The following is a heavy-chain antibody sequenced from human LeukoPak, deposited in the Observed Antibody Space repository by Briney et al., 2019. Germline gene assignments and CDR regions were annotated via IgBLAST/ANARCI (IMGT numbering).Heavy chain of an antibody. J-gene: IGHJ3*02. CDR1: GGTFSSYA. CDR3: AGRGYDDAFDI. Sequence: GASVKVSCKASGGTFSSYAISWVRQAPGQGLEWMGGIIPIFGTANYAQKFQGRVTITADKSTSTAYMELSSLRSEDTAVYYCAGRGYDDAFDIWGQGTMVTVSS. D-gene: IGHD5-12*01. CDR2: IIPIFGTA. V-gene: IGHV1-69*06.